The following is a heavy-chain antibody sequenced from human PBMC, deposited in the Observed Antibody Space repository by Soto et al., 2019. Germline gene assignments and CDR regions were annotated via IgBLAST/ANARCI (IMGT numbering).Heavy chain of an antibody. Sequence: SGPTLVNPTQTLTLTCTFSGFSLSTSGMCVSWIRQPPGKALEWLALIDWDDDKYYSTSLKTRLTISKDTSKNQVVLTMTNMDPVDTATYYCARMSVPGYSYGGYFDYWGQGTLVTVSS. J-gene: IGHJ4*02. CDR1: GFSLSTSGMC. CDR2: IDWDDDK. V-gene: IGHV2-70*01. CDR3: ARMSVPGYSYGGYFDY. D-gene: IGHD5-18*01.